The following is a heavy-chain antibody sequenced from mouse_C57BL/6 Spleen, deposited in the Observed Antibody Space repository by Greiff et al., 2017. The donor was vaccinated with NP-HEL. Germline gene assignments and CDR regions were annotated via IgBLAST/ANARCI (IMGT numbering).Heavy chain of an antibody. CDR3: ARITGTFFFAY. J-gene: IGHJ3*01. Sequence: VQLKESGPGLVKPSQSLSLTCSVTGYSITSGYYWNWIRQFPGNKLEWMGYISYDGSNNYNPSLKNRISITRDTSKNQFFLKLNSVTTEDTATYYCARITGTFFFAYWGQGTLVTVSA. D-gene: IGHD4-1*01. CDR2: ISYDGSN. V-gene: IGHV3-6*01. CDR1: GYSITSGYY.